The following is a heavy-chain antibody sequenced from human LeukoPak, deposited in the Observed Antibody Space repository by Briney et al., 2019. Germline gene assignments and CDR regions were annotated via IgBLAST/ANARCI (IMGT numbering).Heavy chain of an antibody. J-gene: IGHJ5*02. CDR3: ARGRMITFGGVIAGLDP. D-gene: IGHD3-16*02. V-gene: IGHV3-48*01. CDR1: GFTFSSYS. CDR2: ISSSSSTI. Sequence: PGGSLRLSCTASGFTFSSYSMNWVRQAPGKGLEWLSYISSSSSTIYYADSVKGRFTISRDNAKNSLYLQMNSLRAEDTAVYYCARGRMITFGGVIAGLDPWGQGTLVTVSS.